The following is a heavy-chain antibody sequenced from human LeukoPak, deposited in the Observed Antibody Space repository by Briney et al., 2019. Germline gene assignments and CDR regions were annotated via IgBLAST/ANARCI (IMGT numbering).Heavy chain of an antibody. CDR2: IYSGGST. Sequence: GGSLRLSCAASGFTVSNNYMSWVRQAPGKGLEWVSVIYSGGSTYYADSVKGRFTISRDNSKSTLYLQMNSLRAEDTAVYYCARGVSRYSGYDLAYWGQGTLVTVSS. CDR3: ARGVSRYSGYDLAY. V-gene: IGHV3-66*01. D-gene: IGHD5-12*01. CDR1: GFTVSNNY. J-gene: IGHJ4*02.